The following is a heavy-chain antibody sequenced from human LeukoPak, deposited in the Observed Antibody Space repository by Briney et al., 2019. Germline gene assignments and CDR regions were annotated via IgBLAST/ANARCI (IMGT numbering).Heavy chain of an antibody. J-gene: IGHJ4*02. CDR3: AKDQLIAAAAPTDY. V-gene: IGHV3-23*01. CDR1: GFTFSSYA. Sequence: QPGGSLRLSCAASGFTFSSYAMSWVRQAPGKGLEWVSAISGSGGSTYYADSVKGRFTISRDNSKNTLYLQMNSLRAEDTAVYYCAKDQLIAAAAPTDYWGQGTMVTVSP. D-gene: IGHD6-13*01. CDR2: ISGSGGST.